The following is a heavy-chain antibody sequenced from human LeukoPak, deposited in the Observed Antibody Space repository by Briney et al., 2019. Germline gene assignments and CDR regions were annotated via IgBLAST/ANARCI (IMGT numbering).Heavy chain of an antibody. CDR2: INHSGST. V-gene: IGHV4-61*10. Sequence: PSETLSLTCTVSGDSISSGDYYWSWIRQPAGKGLEWIGEINHSGSTNYNPSLKSRVTISVDTSKNQFSLKLSSVTAADTAVYYCARVALIAAAGTWFDPWGQGTLVTVSS. D-gene: IGHD6-13*01. CDR3: ARVALIAAAGTWFDP. CDR1: GDSISSGDYY. J-gene: IGHJ5*02.